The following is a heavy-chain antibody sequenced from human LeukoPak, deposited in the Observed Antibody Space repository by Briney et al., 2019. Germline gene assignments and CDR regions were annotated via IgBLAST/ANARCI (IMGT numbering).Heavy chain of an antibody. J-gene: IGHJ5*02. CDR3: ARRGYYGSGSYYPTRKYNWFDP. CDR2: INHSGST. CDR1: GGSFSGYY. Sequence: SETLSLTCAVYGGSFSGYYWSWIRQPPGKGLEWIGEINHSGSTNYNPSLKSRVTISVDTSKNQFSLKLSSVTAADTAVYYCARRGYYGSGSYYPTRKYNWFDPWGQGTLVTVSS. V-gene: IGHV4-34*01. D-gene: IGHD3-10*01.